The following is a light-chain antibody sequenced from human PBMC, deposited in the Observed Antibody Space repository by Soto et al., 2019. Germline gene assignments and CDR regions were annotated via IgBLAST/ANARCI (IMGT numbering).Light chain of an antibody. CDR3: CSYAGRYFWL. Sequence: QSALTQPRSVSGSPGQSVAISCTGTSSDVGNYNYVSWYQQHPDKAPKLLIYDVNKRPSGVPDRFSGSKSGNTASLTNSGLQAEDEANYYCCSYAGRYFWLFGGGTKLTVL. J-gene: IGLJ3*02. CDR1: SSDVGNYNY. CDR2: DVN. V-gene: IGLV2-11*01.